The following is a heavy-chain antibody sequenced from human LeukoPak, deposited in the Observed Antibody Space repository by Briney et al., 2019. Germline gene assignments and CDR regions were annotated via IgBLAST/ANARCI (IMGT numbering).Heavy chain of an antibody. CDR2: ISGSGGST. V-gene: IGHV3-23*01. CDR1: GFTFSRYW. J-gene: IGHJ4*02. D-gene: IGHD6-6*01. CDR3: ARAGSSLSPDY. Sequence: GGSLRLSCAASGFTFSRYWMSWLRQAPGKGLEWVSAISGSGGSTYYADSVEGRFTISRDNSKNTLYLQMNSLRAEDTAVYYCARAGSSLSPDYWGQGTLVTVSS.